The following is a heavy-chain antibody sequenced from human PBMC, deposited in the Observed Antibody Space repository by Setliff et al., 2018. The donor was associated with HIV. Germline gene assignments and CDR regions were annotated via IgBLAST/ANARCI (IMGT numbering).Heavy chain of an antibody. CDR2: IYYSGST. CDR1: GGSISSHY. V-gene: IGHV4-59*08. J-gene: IGHJ6*03. D-gene: IGHD1-26*01. Sequence: SETLSLTCTVSGGSISSHYWSWIRQPPGKGLEWIGYIYYSGSTYYNPSLKSRVTISVDTSKNQFSLKLSSVTAADTAVYYCARLVGAGHYYYYMDVWGKGTTVTVSS. CDR3: ARLVGAGHYYYYMDV.